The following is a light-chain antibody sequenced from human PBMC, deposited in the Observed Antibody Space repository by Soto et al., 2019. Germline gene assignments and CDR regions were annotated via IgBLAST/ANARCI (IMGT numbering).Light chain of an antibody. CDR1: QRITNY. Sequence: DIQMTQSPSSLSASVGDRVSITCRASQRITNYLNWYQQKPGKAPKLLIYATSSLQSGVPSRFSGSGSGTDFSLTISSLQPEGFATYYCQQSYSTPLTFGPGTKVDIK. CDR3: QQSYSTPLT. CDR2: ATS. V-gene: IGKV1-39*01. J-gene: IGKJ3*01.